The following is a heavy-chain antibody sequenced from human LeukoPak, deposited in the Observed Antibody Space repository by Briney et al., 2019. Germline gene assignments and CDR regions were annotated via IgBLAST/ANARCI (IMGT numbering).Heavy chain of an antibody. CDR3: ARVRGYCSGGSCRDRPFDY. CDR1: GGSISSSSYY. V-gene: IGHV4-39*07. CDR2: IYYSGST. D-gene: IGHD2-15*01. J-gene: IGHJ4*02. Sequence: SETLSLTCTVSGGSISSSSYYWGWIRQPPGKGLEWIGSIYYSGSTYYNPSLKSRVTISVDTSKNQFSLKLSSVTAADTAVYYRARVRGYCSGGSCRDRPFDYWGQGTLVTVSS.